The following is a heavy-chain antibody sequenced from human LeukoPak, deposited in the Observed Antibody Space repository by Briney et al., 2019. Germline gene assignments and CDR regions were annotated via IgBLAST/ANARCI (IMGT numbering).Heavy chain of an antibody. Sequence: SCKASGYTFTSYAMHWVRQAPGKGLEWVAVISYDGSNKYYADSVKGRFTISRDNSKNTLYLQMNSLRAEDTAVYYCARNYAGSSGYLDYWGKGTLVTVSS. CDR3: ARNYAGSSGYLDY. J-gene: IGHJ4*02. CDR1: GYTFTSYA. V-gene: IGHV3-30*04. CDR2: ISYDGSNK. D-gene: IGHD3-22*01.